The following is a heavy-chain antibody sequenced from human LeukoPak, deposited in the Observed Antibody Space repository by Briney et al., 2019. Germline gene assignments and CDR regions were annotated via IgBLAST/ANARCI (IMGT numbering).Heavy chain of an antibody. CDR3: ARRYDRSALEAFDI. CDR2: IYYSGST. Sequence: SETLSLTCTASGDSISSHYWSWVRQPPGKGLEWIGYIYYSGSTNYNPSLKSRATISSAKTTKKSSLKQISVTAADTTVLYCARRYDRSALEAFDIWGQATMVTVSS. V-gene: IGHV4-59*08. J-gene: IGHJ3*02. D-gene: IGHD3-22*01. CDR1: GDSISSHY.